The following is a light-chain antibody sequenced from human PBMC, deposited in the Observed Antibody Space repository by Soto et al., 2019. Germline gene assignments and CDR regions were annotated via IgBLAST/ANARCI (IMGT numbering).Light chain of an antibody. CDR3: HKYNRWTLT. CDR1: QGLSRN. CDR2: GAY. Sequence: EIVMTQSPATLSVSPGEGATLSCRASQGLSRNLAWYQQRPGQAPRLLIHGAYSRATGIPARFSGRGSGTDLILSISSLQSEDFAVYYCHKYNRWTLTFGQGTKVEIK. V-gene: IGKV3-15*01. J-gene: IGKJ1*01.